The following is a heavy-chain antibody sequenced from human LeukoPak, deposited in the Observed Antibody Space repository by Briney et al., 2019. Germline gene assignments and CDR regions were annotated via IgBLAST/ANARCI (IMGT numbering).Heavy chain of an antibody. D-gene: IGHD3-22*01. CDR2: ISGSGGYT. J-gene: IGHJ4*02. V-gene: IGHV3-23*01. CDR1: GFTFSSYA. CDR3: AKQGNYYGSSGYVDY. Sequence: GGSLRLSCAASGFTFSSYAMSWVRQAPGKGLEWVSAISGSGGYTYYADSVQGRFTISRDNSNNTLYLQMNSLRAEDTAIYYCAKQGNYYGSSGYVDYWGQGALVTVSS.